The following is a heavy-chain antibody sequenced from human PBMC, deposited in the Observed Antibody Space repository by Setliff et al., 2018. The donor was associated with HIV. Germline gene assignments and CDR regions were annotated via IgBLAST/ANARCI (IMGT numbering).Heavy chain of an antibody. Sequence: SETLSITCTVSNGSISSSSYFWGWIRQPPGKGLEWIGNIFYSGSTYYNPSLKSRVLISVDTSKNQFSLKLTSVTAADTAVYYCARRGIIAGTTDFWGQGTPVTVSS. V-gene: IGHV4-39*01. CDR1: NGSISSSSYF. D-gene: IGHD1-7*01. J-gene: IGHJ4*02. CDR3: ARRGIIAGTTDF. CDR2: IFYSGST.